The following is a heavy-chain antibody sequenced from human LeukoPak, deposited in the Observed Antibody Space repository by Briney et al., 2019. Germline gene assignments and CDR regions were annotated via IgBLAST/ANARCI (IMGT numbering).Heavy chain of an antibody. CDR3: ARVKYSYSQWFDP. CDR2: ISNSGSAI. D-gene: IGHD5-18*01. J-gene: IGHJ5*02. Sequence: GGSLRLSCAASGFTFDDYGMTWIRQAPGKGLEWVSYISNSGSAIYYADSVEGRFTISRDNANNSLYLQMNSLRAEDTAVYYCARVKYSYSQWFDPWGQGTLVTVSS. V-gene: IGHV3-11*04. CDR1: GFTFDDYG.